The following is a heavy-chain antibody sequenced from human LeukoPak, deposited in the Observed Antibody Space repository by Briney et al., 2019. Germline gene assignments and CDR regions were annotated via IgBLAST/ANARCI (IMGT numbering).Heavy chain of an antibody. D-gene: IGHD4-11*01. J-gene: IGHJ6*03. CDR2: IYYSGST. Sequence: SETLSLTCTVSGGSISSYYWSWIRQPPGKGLEWIGYIYYSGSTNYNPSLKSRVTISVDTSKNQFSLKLSSVTAADTAVYYCARAVYSNYVHYYYMDVWGKGTTVTVSS. V-gene: IGHV4-59*01. CDR3: ARAVYSNYVHYYYMDV. CDR1: GGSISSYY.